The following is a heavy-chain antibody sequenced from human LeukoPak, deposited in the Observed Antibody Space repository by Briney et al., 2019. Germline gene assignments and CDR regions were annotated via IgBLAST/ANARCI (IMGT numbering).Heavy chain of an antibody. CDR1: GYTFTSYY. CDR3: AREVGYCSGGSCYHLYFDY. CDR2: INPSGGST. V-gene: IGHV1-46*01. D-gene: IGHD2-15*01. J-gene: IGHJ4*02. Sequence: ASVKVSCKASGYTFTSYYMHWLRQAPGQGLEWMGIINPSGGSTSYAQKLQGRVTMTMDTSTSTVYMELTSLRSEDTAVYYCAREVGYCSGGSCYHLYFDYWGQGTLVTVSS.